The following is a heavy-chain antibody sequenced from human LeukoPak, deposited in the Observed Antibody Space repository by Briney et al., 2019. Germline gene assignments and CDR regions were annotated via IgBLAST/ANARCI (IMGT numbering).Heavy chain of an antibody. CDR1: GGSFSGYY. Sequence: PSETLSLTCAVYGGSFSGYYWSWIRQPPGKGLEWIGEINHSGSTNYNPSLKSRVTISVDTSKNQFSLKLSSVTAADTAVYYCARLFGRGYYPLGDAFDIWGQGTMVTVSS. J-gene: IGHJ3*02. CDR3: ARLFGRGYYPLGDAFDI. D-gene: IGHD3-22*01. V-gene: IGHV4-34*01. CDR2: INHSGST.